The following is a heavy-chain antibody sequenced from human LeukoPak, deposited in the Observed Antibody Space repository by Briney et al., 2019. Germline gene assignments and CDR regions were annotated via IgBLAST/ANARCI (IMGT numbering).Heavy chain of an antibody. Sequence: GSLRLSCVASGLRFRSYAMNWVRQPPGKGLEWIGEINHSGSTNYNPSLKSRVTISVDTSKNQFSLKLSSVTAADTAVYYCARVGRPRGYIVVVPAAAYFDYWGQGTLVTVSS. J-gene: IGHJ4*02. D-gene: IGHD2-2*01. CDR2: INHSGST. CDR1: GLRFRSYA. CDR3: ARVGRPRGYIVVVPAAAYFDY. V-gene: IGHV4-34*01.